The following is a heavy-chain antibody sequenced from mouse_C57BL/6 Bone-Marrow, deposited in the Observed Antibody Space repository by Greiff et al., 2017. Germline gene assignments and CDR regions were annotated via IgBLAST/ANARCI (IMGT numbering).Heavy chain of an antibody. V-gene: IGHV14-4*01. CDR1: GFNIKDDY. CDR2: IDPENGDT. CDR3: TRDGFAY. Sequence: VQLKESGAELVRPGASVKLSCTASGFNIKDDYMHWVKQRPEQGLEWIGWIDPENGDTEYASKFQGKATITADTSSNTAYLQLSSLTSEDTAVYYCTRDGFAYWGQGTLVTVSA. J-gene: IGHJ3*01.